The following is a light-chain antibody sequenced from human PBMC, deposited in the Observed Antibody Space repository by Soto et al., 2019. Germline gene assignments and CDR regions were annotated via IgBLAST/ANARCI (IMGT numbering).Light chain of an antibody. J-gene: IGLJ1*01. CDR1: NSDIGTYNY. Sequence: ALTQPASVSGSPGQSITISCTGSNSDIGTYNYVSWYQQHPGKAPKLVISEVSNRPSGISDRFSGSKSGNAASLTISGLQAEDEATYYCSSYTSTSTLYVFGPGTKVTVL. CDR2: EVS. V-gene: IGLV2-14*01. CDR3: SSYTSTSTLYV.